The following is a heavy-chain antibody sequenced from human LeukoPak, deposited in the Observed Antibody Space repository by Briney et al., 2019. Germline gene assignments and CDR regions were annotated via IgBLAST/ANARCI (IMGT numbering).Heavy chain of an antibody. CDR1: GFTFSSYE. Sequence: PGGSLRLSCAASGFTFSSYEMNWVRQAPGKGLEWVSYISSSGSTIYYADSVKGRFTISRDNAKNSLYLQMSSLRAEDTAVYYCARDSKYQLLRAPFDYWGQGTLVTVSS. CDR2: ISSSGSTI. D-gene: IGHD2-2*01. V-gene: IGHV3-48*03. CDR3: ARDSKYQLLRAPFDY. J-gene: IGHJ4*02.